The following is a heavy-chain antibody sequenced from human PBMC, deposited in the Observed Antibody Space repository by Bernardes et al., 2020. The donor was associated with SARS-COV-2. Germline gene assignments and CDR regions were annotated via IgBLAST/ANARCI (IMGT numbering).Heavy chain of an antibody. Sequence: ASVKVSCKASGYTFSSYGISWVRQAPGQGLEWMGWISGYNGDTNYDQKFQDRLTMTTDTPTTTAYMELRSLTSDDRAVYYCATVVGYSYGGGWFDPWGQGTLVTVSS. CDR3: ATVVGYSYGGGWFDP. D-gene: IGHD5-18*01. J-gene: IGHJ5*02. V-gene: IGHV1-18*01. CDR2: ISGYNGDT. CDR1: GYTFSSYG.